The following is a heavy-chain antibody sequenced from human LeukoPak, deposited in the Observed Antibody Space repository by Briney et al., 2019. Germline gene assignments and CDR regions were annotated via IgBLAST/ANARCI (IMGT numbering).Heavy chain of an antibody. Sequence: EASVKVSCKASGGTFSSYTISGVRQAPGQGLEWMGRIIPILGIANYAQKCQGRVTITADKSTSTAYMELSSLRSEDTAVYYCARVGPGIVGATNYWGQGTLVTVSS. J-gene: IGHJ4*02. V-gene: IGHV1-69*02. D-gene: IGHD1-26*01. CDR2: IIPILGIA. CDR3: ARVGPGIVGATNY. CDR1: GGTFSSYT.